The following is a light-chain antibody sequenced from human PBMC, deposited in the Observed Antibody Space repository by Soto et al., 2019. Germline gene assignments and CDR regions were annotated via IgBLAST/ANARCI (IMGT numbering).Light chain of an antibody. Sequence: QSALTQPASVSGSPGQSITISCTGSSSDVGGYTYVSWYQHHPGKAPKLMIYEVSNRPSGVSNRFSGSKSDNTASLTISGLQSEDEDDYYCSSYTSSATVVFGGGTQLTVL. CDR2: EVS. V-gene: IGLV2-14*01. CDR3: SSYTSSATVV. CDR1: SSDVGGYTY. J-gene: IGLJ7*01.